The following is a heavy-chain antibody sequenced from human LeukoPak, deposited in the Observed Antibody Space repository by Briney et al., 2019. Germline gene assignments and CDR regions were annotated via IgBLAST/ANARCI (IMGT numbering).Heavy chain of an antibody. CDR2: FSWNSGSI. V-gene: IGHV3-9*01. D-gene: IGHD6-19*01. CDR3: AKDRIAVAGTGSSFDY. Sequence: PGRSLRLSCAASGFTFYDYAMHWVRQAPGKGLEWVSGFSWNSGSIAYADSVKGRFTISRDNAKKSLYLQMNSLRAEDTALYYFAKDRIAVAGTGSSFDYGAQGTLVTLSS. CDR1: GFTFYDYA. J-gene: IGHJ4*02.